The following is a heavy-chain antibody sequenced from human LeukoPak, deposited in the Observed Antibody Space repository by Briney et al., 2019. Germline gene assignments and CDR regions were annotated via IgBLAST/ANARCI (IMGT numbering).Heavy chain of an antibody. CDR1: GFTASSNY. J-gene: IGHJ4*02. Sequence: QPGRSLRLSCAASGFTASSNYMSWVRQAPGKGLEWVSVIYSGGSTSYIDSVRGRFTFSRDNSKNALYLQMNSLGAEDTAVYYCARDAGSRYFDNWGQGALVTVSS. CDR3: ARDAGSRYFDN. V-gene: IGHV3-53*01. D-gene: IGHD3-10*01. CDR2: IYSGGST.